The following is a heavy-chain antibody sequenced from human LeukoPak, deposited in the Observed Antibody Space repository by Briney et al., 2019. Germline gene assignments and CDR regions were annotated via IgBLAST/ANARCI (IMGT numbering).Heavy chain of an antibody. J-gene: IGHJ4*02. CDR1: GFTFSSYA. CDR2: ISGSGGST. CDR3: AKDTTVTRFQWGNGFDY. V-gene: IGHV3-23*01. D-gene: IGHD4-17*01. Sequence: SGGSLRLSCAASGFTFSSYAMSWVRQAPGKGLEWVSAISGSGGSTYYADSVKGRFTISRDNSKNTLYLQMNSLRAEDTAVYYCAKDTTVTRFQWGNGFDYWGQGTLVTVSS.